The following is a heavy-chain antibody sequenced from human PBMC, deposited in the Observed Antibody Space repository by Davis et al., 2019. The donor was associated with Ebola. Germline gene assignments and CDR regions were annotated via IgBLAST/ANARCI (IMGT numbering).Heavy chain of an antibody. CDR1: GFTFSSYG. Sequence: GESLKISCAASGFTFSSYGMHWVCQAPGKGLEWVAVISYDGSNKYYADSVKGRFTISRDNSKNTLYLQMNSLRAEDTAVYYCARDWYYYDSSGYWLNYYYGMDVWGQVTTVTVSS. J-gene: IGHJ6*02. D-gene: IGHD3-22*01. CDR3: ARDWYYYDSSGYWLNYYYGMDV. CDR2: ISYDGSNK. V-gene: IGHV3-30*03.